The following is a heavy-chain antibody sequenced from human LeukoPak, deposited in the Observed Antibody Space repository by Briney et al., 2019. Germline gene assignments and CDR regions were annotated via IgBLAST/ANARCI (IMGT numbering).Heavy chain of an antibody. CDR1: GGSISSGDYY. V-gene: IGHV4-30-4*01. D-gene: IGHD3-22*01. Sequence: SETLSLTCTVSGGSISSGDYYWSWIRQPPGKGLEWIGYIYYSGSTYYNPSLKSRVTISVDTSKNQFSLKLSSVTAADTAVYYCARDLYYYDSRGPSPWGQGTLVTVSS. CDR3: ARDLYYYDSRGPSP. J-gene: IGHJ5*02. CDR2: IYYSGST.